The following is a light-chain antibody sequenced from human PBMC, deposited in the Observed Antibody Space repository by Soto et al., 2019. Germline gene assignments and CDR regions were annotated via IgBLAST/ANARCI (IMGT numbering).Light chain of an antibody. Sequence: DIQMTQSPSSLSASVGDRVTITCQSSQDITNHLNWYQRKPGKAPKLMIYDASNLETGVPSRFSGGGSGTDFTFTISSLQPEDIATYFCQQYGNIPFTFGPGTKVDFK. CDR1: QDITNH. V-gene: IGKV1-33*01. CDR3: QQYGNIPFT. J-gene: IGKJ3*01. CDR2: DAS.